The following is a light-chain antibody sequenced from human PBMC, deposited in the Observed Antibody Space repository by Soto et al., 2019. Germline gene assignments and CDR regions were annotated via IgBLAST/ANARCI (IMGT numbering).Light chain of an antibody. CDR2: DAS. J-gene: IGKJ5*01. CDR1: QSVSSN. V-gene: IGKV3-15*01. CDR3: QTSDKWPL. Sequence: EIVMTQSPATLSVSPGERATLSCRASQSVSSNLAWHQQKPGQAPRILMYDASTRATGIPARFSDSGSGTEFTLTISSLQSEDLAVYFCQTSDKWPLFGQGTRLEI.